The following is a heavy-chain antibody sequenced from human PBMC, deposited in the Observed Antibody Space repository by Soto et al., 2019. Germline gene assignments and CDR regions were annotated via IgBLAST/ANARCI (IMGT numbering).Heavy chain of an antibody. CDR2: VYYNENT. CDR3: ARRERYYGSPGWFDP. D-gene: IGHD3-10*01. CDR1: GGSISSFAYY. Sequence: SETLSLTCTVSGGSISSFAYYWGWIRQPPGKGLEWIGTVYYNENTYYNPSLKSRVTISVDTAKNQFSLNLRSVTAADTAIYFCARRERYYGSPGWFDPWGQGTLVTVSS. J-gene: IGHJ5*02. V-gene: IGHV4-39*01.